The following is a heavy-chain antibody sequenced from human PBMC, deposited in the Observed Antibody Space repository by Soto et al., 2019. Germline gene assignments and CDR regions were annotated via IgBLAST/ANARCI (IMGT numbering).Heavy chain of an antibody. CDR1: GYGFSRYW. D-gene: IGHD2-2*01. CDR2: IYPGDSDT. V-gene: IGHV5-51*01. CDR3: ARFVCSSTSCYRFYYYGMDV. Sequence: KIDGKGFGYGFSRYWIGWVRKKPGKGLEWMGIIYPGDSDTRYSPSFQGQVTISADKSISTAYLQWSSLKASDTAMYYCARFVCSSTSCYRFYYYGMDVWGQGTTVTVSS. J-gene: IGHJ6*02.